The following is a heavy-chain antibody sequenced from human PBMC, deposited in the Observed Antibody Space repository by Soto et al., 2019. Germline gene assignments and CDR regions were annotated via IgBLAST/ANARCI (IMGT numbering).Heavy chain of an antibody. CDR1: GGSISSYY. Sequence: SETLSLTCTVSGGSISSYYWGWIRQSPVKGLEWIGYIHYSGSTNYNPSLRSRVTISVDTPKNQFSLKVNSMTAADTAIYYCARGGVAARKGRWFDPWGQGTLVTVSS. CDR3: ARGGVAARKGRWFDP. V-gene: IGHV4-59*01. J-gene: IGHJ5*02. CDR2: IHYSGST. D-gene: IGHD6-25*01.